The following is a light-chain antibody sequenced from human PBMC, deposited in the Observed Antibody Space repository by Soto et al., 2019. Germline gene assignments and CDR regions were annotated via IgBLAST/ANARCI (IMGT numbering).Light chain of an antibody. J-gene: IGLJ3*02. V-gene: IGLV1-47*01. CDR2: RDS. Sequence: QSVLTQPPSASGTPGQRVTISCSGSSSNIGSSYVYWYQQLPGTAPKLLIYRDSQRPSGVPDRFSGSKSGTSASLAINGLRSEDEADYYCAAWDDSLSGPWVFGGGTKLTVL. CDR3: AAWDDSLSGPWV. CDR1: SSNIGSSY.